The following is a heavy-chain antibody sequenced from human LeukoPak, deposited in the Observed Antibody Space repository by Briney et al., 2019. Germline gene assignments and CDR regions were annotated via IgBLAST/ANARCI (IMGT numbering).Heavy chain of an antibody. J-gene: IGHJ4*02. CDR1: GFTFSSYA. CDR2: ISGSGGST. D-gene: IGHD3-22*01. CDR3: AKDAYYYDSSGSGGGY. Sequence: GGSLRLSCAAPGFTFSSYAMSWVRQAPGKGLEWVSAISGSGGSTYYADSVKGRFTISRDNSKNTLYLQMNSLRAEDTAVYYCAKDAYYYDSSGSGGGYWGQGTLVTVSS. V-gene: IGHV3-23*01.